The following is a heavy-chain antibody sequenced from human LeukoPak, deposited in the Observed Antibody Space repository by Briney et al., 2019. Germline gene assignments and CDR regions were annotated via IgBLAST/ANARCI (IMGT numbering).Heavy chain of an antibody. CDR3: AREGNYYDSSGSLTAFDI. Sequence: GSLRLSCAASGFTFSSYGMHWVRQAPGKGLEWVAVIWYDGSNKYYADSVKGRFTISRDNSKNTLYLQMNSLRAEDTAVYYCAREGNYYDSSGSLTAFDIWGQGTMVTVSS. J-gene: IGHJ3*02. D-gene: IGHD3-22*01. CDR2: IWYDGSNK. CDR1: GFTFSSYG. V-gene: IGHV3-30*19.